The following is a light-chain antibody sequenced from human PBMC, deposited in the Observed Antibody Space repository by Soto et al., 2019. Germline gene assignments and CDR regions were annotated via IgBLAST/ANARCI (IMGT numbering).Light chain of an antibody. V-gene: IGKV4-1*01. CDR1: QSILHSSNNKNY. J-gene: IGKJ1*01. CDR3: QHYFDPPQT. Sequence: DIVMTQSPDALAVSLGERATINCKSSQSILHSSNNKNYLAWYRQNPGQPPKLLIYWASTRESGVPDRFSGSGSGTDFTLTITNLQAEDVAVYYCQHYFDPPQTFGQGTKVEI. CDR2: WAS.